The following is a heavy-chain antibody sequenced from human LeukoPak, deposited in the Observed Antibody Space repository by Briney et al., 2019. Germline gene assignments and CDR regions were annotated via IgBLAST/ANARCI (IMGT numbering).Heavy chain of an antibody. Sequence: GGSLRLSCAASGFTLSSYWMSWVRQAPGKGLEWVANIKQDGSEKYYVDSVKGRFTISRDNAKNSLYLQMNSLRAEDTAVYYCAREGSSSWSHYYYYYYMDVWGKGTTVTVSS. D-gene: IGHD6-13*01. CDR2: IKQDGSEK. V-gene: IGHV3-7*01. CDR1: GFTLSSYW. CDR3: AREGSSSWSHYYYYYYMDV. J-gene: IGHJ6*03.